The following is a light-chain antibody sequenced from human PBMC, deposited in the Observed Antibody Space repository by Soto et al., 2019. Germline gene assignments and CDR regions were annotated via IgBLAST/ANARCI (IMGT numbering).Light chain of an antibody. Sequence: QPVLTQPPSASASLGASVTLTCTLSSGYSNYKVDWYQQRPGKGPRFVMRVGTGGIVGSKGDGIPDRFSVLGSGLNRYLTIKNIQEEDESDYHCGADHGSGSIVVGNWVFGGGTKLTVL. J-gene: IGLJ3*02. CDR3: GADHGSGSIVVGNWV. V-gene: IGLV9-49*01. CDR2: VGTGGIVG. CDR1: SGYSNYK.